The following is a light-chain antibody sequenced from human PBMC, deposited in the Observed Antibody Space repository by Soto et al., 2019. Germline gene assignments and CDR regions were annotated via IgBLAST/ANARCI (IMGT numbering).Light chain of an antibody. Sequence: EVVLTQSPATLSLSPGERATLSCRASQSVSRHLAWYHQKPGQAPRLLILDASDRATGIPARFSGSGSGTNFTLTISSLEPADFAVYNSQQRSNWPPVTFGGGTKVDIK. V-gene: IGKV3-11*01. CDR3: QQRSNWPPVT. J-gene: IGKJ4*01. CDR1: QSVSRH. CDR2: DAS.